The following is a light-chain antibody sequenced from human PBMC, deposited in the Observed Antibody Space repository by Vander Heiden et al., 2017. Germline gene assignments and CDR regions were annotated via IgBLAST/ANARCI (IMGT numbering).Light chain of an antibody. V-gene: IGLV2-14*01. CDR1: SSDIGDHDH. CDR2: EVS. Sequence: QSALTQPASVSGSPGPSLTISCTGTSSDIGDHDHVSWYQQHPGKVPKVIIYEVSKRPSGVSNRFSGSKSGNTASLTISGLQAEDDADYYCCSYTRSSTLVFGTGTKVTAL. J-gene: IGLJ1*01. CDR3: CSYTRSSTLV.